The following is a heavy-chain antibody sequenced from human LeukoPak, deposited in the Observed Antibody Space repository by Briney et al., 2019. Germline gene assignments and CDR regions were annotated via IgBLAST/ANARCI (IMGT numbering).Heavy chain of an antibody. J-gene: IGHJ4*02. D-gene: IGHD3-3*01. CDR2: TYPRDSTT. Sequence: GESLKISCKASGYTFSSHWIGWVRQMPGKGLEWMGITYPRDSTTRYSPAFEGQVTISVDKSITTAYLQWSSLKASDTAMYYCARRAIIQGTSALDFWGQGTVVIVSS. CDR1: GYTFSSHW. CDR3: ARRAIIQGTSALDF. V-gene: IGHV5-51*01.